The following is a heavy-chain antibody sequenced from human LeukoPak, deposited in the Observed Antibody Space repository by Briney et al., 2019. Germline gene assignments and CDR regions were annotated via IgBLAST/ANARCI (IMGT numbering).Heavy chain of an antibody. J-gene: IGHJ3*02. Sequence: PSETLSLTCTISGGSISSYYWSWIRQPPGKGLEWIGYIYYSGNTNYNPSLKSRVTISVDTSKNQFSLKLSSVTAADTAFYYCARETYSSSWYHDAFDIWGQGTMVTVSS. CDR2: IYYSGNT. CDR1: GGSISSYY. D-gene: IGHD6-13*01. V-gene: IGHV4-59*01. CDR3: ARETYSSSWYHDAFDI.